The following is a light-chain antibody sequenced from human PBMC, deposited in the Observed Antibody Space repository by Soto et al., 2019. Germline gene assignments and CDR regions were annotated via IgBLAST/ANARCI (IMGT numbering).Light chain of an antibody. CDR3: GKWDSSLSAGSYV. CDR1: SSNIGNNY. Sequence: QSVLTQPPSVSAAPGQKVTISCSGSSSNIGNNYVSWYQQLPGTAPQLLIYDNNKRPSGIPDRFSGSKSGTSATLGITGLQTGDEADYYCGKWDSSLSAGSYVFGTGTKLTVL. CDR2: DNN. J-gene: IGLJ1*01. V-gene: IGLV1-51*01.